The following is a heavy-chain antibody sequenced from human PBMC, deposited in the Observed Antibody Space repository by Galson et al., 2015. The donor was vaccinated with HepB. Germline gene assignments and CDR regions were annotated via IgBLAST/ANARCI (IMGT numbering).Heavy chain of an antibody. Sequence: QVQLQESGPGLVKPSETLSLTCAVYGGSFSSYYWTWVRQPPGKGLEWIGYIYYSGSTNYNPSLKSRVTISVDTSRNQFSLKLSSVTAADTAVYYCARGRAPQDIVVVPAAMSHYYYYYGMDVWGQGTTVTVSS. CDR2: IYYSGST. V-gene: IGHV4-59*01. CDR3: ARGRAPQDIVVVPAAMSHYYYYYGMDV. D-gene: IGHD2-2*01. J-gene: IGHJ6*02. CDR1: GGSFSSYY.